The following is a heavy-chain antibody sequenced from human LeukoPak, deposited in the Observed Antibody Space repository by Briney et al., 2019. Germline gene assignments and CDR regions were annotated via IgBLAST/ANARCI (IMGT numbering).Heavy chain of an antibody. CDR2: ISSSSSST. CDR3: AREFKRGWLIDY. Sequence: PGGSLRLSCAASGFTFSTSSMNWVRQAPGKGLEWVSYISSSSSSTYYADSVKGRFTVSRDNAKNSLYLQMNSLRAEDTAVYYCAREFKRGWLIDYWGQGTLVTVSS. CDR1: GFTFSTSS. J-gene: IGHJ4*02. V-gene: IGHV3-48*01. D-gene: IGHD5-24*01.